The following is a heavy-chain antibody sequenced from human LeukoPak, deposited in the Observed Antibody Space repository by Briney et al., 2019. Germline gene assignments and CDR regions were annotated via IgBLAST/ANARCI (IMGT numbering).Heavy chain of an antibody. J-gene: IGHJ5*02. CDR3: AREGWFGEPPSHWFDP. V-gene: IGHV6-1*01. D-gene: IGHD3-10*01. CDR2: TYYTSKWHN. Sequence: SQTLSLTFAISGDSVSTKSATWNWIRQSPSRGLEWLGRTYYTSKWHNDYAVSVKSRITINPDTSKNQFPLQLNSVTPEDTAVYYCAREGWFGEPPSHWFDPWGQGTLVTVSS. CDR1: GDSVSTKSAT.